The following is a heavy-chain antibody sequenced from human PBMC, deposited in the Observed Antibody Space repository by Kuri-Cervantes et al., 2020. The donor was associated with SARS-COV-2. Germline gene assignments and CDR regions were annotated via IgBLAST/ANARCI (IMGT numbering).Heavy chain of an antibody. Sequence: GGSLRLSCAASGFTFSSYEMNWVRQAPGKGLEWVSYISSSGSTIYYADSVKGRFTISRDNAKNSLYLQMNSLRAEDTAVYYCAREGGGTTGESPPYAFDIWGQGTMVTVSS. CDR3: AREGGGTTGESPPYAFDI. V-gene: IGHV3-48*03. CDR1: GFTFSSYE. J-gene: IGHJ3*02. CDR2: ISSSGSTI. D-gene: IGHD7-27*01.